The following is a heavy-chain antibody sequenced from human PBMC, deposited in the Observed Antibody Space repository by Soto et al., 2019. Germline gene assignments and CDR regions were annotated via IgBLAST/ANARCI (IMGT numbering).Heavy chain of an antibody. CDR2: ISSSRSYI. D-gene: IGHD1-26*01. CDR1: GFTFSSYT. CDR3: TSPASASLPFDS. V-gene: IGHV3-21*01. J-gene: IGHJ4*02. Sequence: GGSLRLSCAASGFTFSSYTMNWVRQAPGKGLEWVSSISSSRSYIYYADSVKGRFTISRDNAKNSLYLQMNSLRAEDTAVYYCTSPASASLPFDSRGQAPLVTVS.